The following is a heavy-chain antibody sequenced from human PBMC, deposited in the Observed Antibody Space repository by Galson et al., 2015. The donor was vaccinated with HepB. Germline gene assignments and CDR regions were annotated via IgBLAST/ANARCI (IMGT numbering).Heavy chain of an antibody. V-gene: IGHV3-21*01. D-gene: IGHD2-2*01. J-gene: IGHJ4*02. CDR2: ISSSGYYT. CDR3: ARVLSTSWASGFDY. Sequence: LEWVSSISSSGYYTDYADSVKGRFTISRDNAKNSLFLQMNSLRADDTAVYYCARVLSTSWASGFDYWGQGTLVTVSS.